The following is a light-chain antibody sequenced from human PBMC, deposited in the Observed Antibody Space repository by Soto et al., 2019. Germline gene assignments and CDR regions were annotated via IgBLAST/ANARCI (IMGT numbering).Light chain of an antibody. J-gene: IGKJ1*01. Sequence: EIVLTQSPATLSLSPGERATLSCRASQSISSSLAWYQQKPGQAPRLLIYDASTRATGFPARFSGSGSGTDFTLTIGSLEPEDFAVYYCRHGSEWPRAFGQGT. CDR3: RHGSEWPRA. CDR1: QSISSS. V-gene: IGKV3-11*01. CDR2: DAS.